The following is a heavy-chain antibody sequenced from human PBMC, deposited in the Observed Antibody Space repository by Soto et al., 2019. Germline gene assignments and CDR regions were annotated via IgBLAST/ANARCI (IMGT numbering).Heavy chain of an antibody. CDR2: ISYDGSDK. J-gene: IGHJ4*02. CDR1: GFTFSPYT. Sequence: GGSLRLSCAASGFTFSPYTMHWVRQTPGKGLEWVAVISYDGSDKYYAGSVRGRFTISRDNSKNTLFLQMNSLRAEDTALYYCARGGGFCGADCYKGGIDYWGQGALVTVSS. D-gene: IGHD2-21*02. V-gene: IGHV3-30-3*01. CDR3: ARGGGFCGADCYKGGIDY.